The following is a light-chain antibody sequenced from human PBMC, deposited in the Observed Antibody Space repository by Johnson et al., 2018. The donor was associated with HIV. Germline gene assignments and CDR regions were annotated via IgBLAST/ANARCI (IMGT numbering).Light chain of an antibody. V-gene: IGLV1-51*02. CDR1: SSNIGNNY. J-gene: IGLJ1*01. Sequence: QSVLTQPPSVSAAPGQKVTISCSGSSSNIGNNYVSWYQQVPGTAPKLLIYENNKRPSGIPDRFSGSKSGTSAALGITGLQTGDEADYYCGTWDNSLGVFYVFGTGTKVTVL. CDR2: ENN. CDR3: GTWDNSLGVFYV.